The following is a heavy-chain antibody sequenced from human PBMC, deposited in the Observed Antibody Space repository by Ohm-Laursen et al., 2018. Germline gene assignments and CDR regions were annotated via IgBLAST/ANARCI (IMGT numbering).Heavy chain of an antibody. CDR1: GFTFSSYS. J-gene: IGHJ6*02. CDR2: ISSSSSYI. CDR3: ARDKFHYYYGMDV. Sequence: SLRLSCSASGFTFSSYSMNWVRQAPGKGLEWVSSISSSSSYIYYADSVKGRFTISRDNGKSSLYLHMNSLRAEDTAVYYCARDKFHYYYGMDVWGQGTTVTVSS. V-gene: IGHV3-21*01.